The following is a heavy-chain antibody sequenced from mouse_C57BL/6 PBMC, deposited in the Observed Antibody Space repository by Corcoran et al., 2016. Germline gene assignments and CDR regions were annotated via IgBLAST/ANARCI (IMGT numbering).Heavy chain of an antibody. CDR3: AAYYSNYAGYFDV. CDR1: GYTFTSYG. J-gene: IGHJ1*03. Sequence: QVQLQQSGAELARPGASVKLSCKASGYTFTSYGISWVKQRTGQGLEWIGEIYPRSGNTYYNEKFKGKATLTADKSSSTAYMELRSLTSEDSAVYFCAAYYSNYAGYFDVWGTGTTVTVSS. D-gene: IGHD2-5*01. V-gene: IGHV1-81*01. CDR2: IYPRSGNT.